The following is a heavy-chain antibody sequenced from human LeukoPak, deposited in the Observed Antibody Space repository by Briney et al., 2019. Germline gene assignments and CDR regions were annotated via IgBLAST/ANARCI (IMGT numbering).Heavy chain of an antibody. CDR1: VESHRGSF. D-gene: IGHD1-14*01. CDR2: INQSGRT. Sequence: PSDTLSLTCSVYVESHRGSFWNWLSQPPEKGLEWIGQINQSGRTDLNPPFHSRVTILVDTSKKQFSLRFTSVTAADTAVYYCAIPSLTGAAARCVANWGAGAPVLVSS. V-gene: IGHV4-34*01. CDR3: AIPSLTGAAARCVAN. J-gene: IGHJ4*02.